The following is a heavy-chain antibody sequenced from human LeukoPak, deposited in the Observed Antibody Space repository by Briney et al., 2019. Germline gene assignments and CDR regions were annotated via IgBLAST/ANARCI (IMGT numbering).Heavy chain of an antibody. V-gene: IGHV4-59*10. Sequence: SETLSLTCAVYGGSFSGYYWSWIRQPAGKGLEWIGRIYTSGSTNYNPSLKSRVTISVDTSKNQFSLKLSSVTAADTAVYYCARRRFVRGPDVVNPFDYWGQGTLVTASS. CDR2: IYTSGST. D-gene: IGHD2-8*01. CDR1: GGSFSGYY. CDR3: ARRRFVRGPDVVNPFDY. J-gene: IGHJ4*02.